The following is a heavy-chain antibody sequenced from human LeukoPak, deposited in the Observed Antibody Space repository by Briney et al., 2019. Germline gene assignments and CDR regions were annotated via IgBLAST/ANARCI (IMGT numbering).Heavy chain of an antibody. J-gene: IGHJ5*02. D-gene: IGHD3-10*01. V-gene: IGHV4-59*01. Sequence: SETLSLTCTVSGGSISSYYWSWIRQPPGKGLEWIGYVYYSGSTNYNPSLQSRVTISVDTSKNQFSLKLSSVTAADTAVYYCARVSGSYWDWFDPWGQGTLVTVSS. CDR1: GGSISSYY. CDR3: ARVSGSYWDWFDP. CDR2: VYYSGST.